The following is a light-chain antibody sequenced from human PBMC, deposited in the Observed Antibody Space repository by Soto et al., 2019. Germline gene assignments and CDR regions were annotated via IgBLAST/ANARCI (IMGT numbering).Light chain of an antibody. J-gene: IGKJ1*01. CDR1: QGISNY. CDR2: AAS. V-gene: IGKV1-27*01. Sequence: DIQMTQSPSSLSASVGDRVTITCRASQGISNYLAWYHQKPGKVPKLLIYAASTVQSGVPSRFSGSGSGTDFTLTISSLQPDDVATYYCQKYDSAPRTFGQGNKVEI. CDR3: QKYDSAPRT.